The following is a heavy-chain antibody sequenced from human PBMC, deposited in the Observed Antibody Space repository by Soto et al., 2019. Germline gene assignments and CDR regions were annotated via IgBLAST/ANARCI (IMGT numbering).Heavy chain of an antibody. Sequence: QVQLVESGGGVVQPGRSLRLSCAASGFTFSSYGMHWVRQAPGKGLEWVAVISYDGSNKYYADSVKGRITISRDNSKNTRYLQMNSLRAEDTAVDYCAKARTIYGDYLDYLDYRGQGTLVTVSS. CDR1: GFTFSSYG. D-gene: IGHD4-17*01. CDR3: AKARTIYGDYLDYLDY. V-gene: IGHV3-30*18. CDR2: ISYDGSNK. J-gene: IGHJ4*02.